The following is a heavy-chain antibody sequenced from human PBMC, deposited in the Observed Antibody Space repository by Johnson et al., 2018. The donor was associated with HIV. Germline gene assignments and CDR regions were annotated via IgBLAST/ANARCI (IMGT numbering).Heavy chain of an antibody. CDR2: ISGRVGST. Sequence: VQLVESGGGLIQPGGSLRLSCEASGFTFSSYAMNWVRQAPGKGLEWVSAISGRVGSTYYADSVKCRFTISRDNSKNTLYLQMNSLRAEDTALYYCAKDRSTGWYPAFDIWGQGTMVTVSS. J-gene: IGHJ3*02. CDR3: AKDRSTGWYPAFDI. D-gene: IGHD6-19*01. CDR1: GFTFSSYA. V-gene: IGHV3-23*04.